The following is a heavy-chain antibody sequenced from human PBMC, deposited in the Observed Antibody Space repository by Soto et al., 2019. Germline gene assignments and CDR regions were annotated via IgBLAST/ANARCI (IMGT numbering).Heavy chain of an antibody. V-gene: IGHV1-18*01. CDR2: ISAYNGNT. CDR1: GYTFTSYG. D-gene: IGHD3-22*01. Sequence: GASVKVSCKASGYTFTSYGISWVRQAPGQGLEWMGWISAYNGNTNYAQKLQGRVTMTTDTSTSTAYMELRSLRSDDTAVYYCASTRLYYYDSSGYLYYWGQGTLVTV. CDR3: ASTRLYYYDSSGYLYY. J-gene: IGHJ4*02.